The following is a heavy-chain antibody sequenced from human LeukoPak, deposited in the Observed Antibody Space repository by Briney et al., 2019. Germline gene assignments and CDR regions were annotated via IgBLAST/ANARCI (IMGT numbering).Heavy chain of an antibody. J-gene: IGHJ4*02. V-gene: IGHV4-34*01. CDR1: GGSFSGYY. CDR2: INHSGST. CDR3: ARDSGSGCPRG. Sequence: SETLSLTCAVYGGSFSGYYWSWIRQPPGKGLEWIGEINHSGSTNYNPSLKSRVTISVDTSKNQFSLKLSSVTAADTAVYYCARDSGSGCPRGWGQGTLVTVSS. D-gene: IGHD6-19*01.